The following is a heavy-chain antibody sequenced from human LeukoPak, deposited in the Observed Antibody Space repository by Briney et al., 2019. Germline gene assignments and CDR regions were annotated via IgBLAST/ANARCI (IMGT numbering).Heavy chain of an antibody. CDR3: TTEAVAVAGTRDY. CDR2: IKSKTDGGTT. V-gene: IGHV3-15*01. CDR1: GFTFSNAW. D-gene: IGHD6-19*01. Sequence: PGGSLRLSCAASGFTFSNAWMSWVRQAPGKGLEWAGRIKSKTDGGTTDYAAPVKGRFTISRDDSKNTLYLQMNSLKTEDTAVYYCTTEAVAVAGTRDYWGQGTLVTVSS. J-gene: IGHJ4*02.